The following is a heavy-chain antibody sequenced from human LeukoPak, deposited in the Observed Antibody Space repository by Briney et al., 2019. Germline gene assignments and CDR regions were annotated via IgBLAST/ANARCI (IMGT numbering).Heavy chain of an antibody. CDR2: IKQDGSEK. D-gene: IGHD3-3*01. Sequence: QAGGSLRLSCAASGFTFSSYWMSWVRQAPGKGLEWVANIKQDGSEKYYVDSMKGRFTISRDNAKNSLYLQMNSLRAEDTAVYYCARSLRFLEWLFYYYMDVWGKGTTVTVSS. V-gene: IGHV3-7*01. CDR1: GFTFSSYW. J-gene: IGHJ6*03. CDR3: ARSLRFLEWLFYYYMDV.